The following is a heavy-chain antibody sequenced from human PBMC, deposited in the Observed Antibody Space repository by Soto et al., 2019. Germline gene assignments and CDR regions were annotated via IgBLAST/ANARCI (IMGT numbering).Heavy chain of an antibody. CDR2: INTKFGDT. V-gene: IGHV1-2*02. CDR1: GYTVTAYY. D-gene: IGHD3-10*01. J-gene: IGHJ6*02. CDR3: ARNMDYYYGPGSGNGHGF. Sequence: QVQLVQSGAEVKEPGDSVRVSCEASGYTVTAYYIHWVRQAPGQGLEWRGWINTKFGDTTYAQDFQGRVSMTRDMSISTVYMELSRLTSGDTAIYYCARNMDYYYGPGSGNGHGFWGQGTTVTVFS.